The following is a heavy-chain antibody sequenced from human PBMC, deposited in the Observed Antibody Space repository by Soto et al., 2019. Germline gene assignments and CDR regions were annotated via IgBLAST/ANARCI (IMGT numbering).Heavy chain of an antibody. CDR1: GFTFSSYS. CDR2: ISSSSSYI. V-gene: IGHV3-21*01. Sequence: EVQLVESGGGLVKPGGSLRLSCAASGFTFSSYSMNWVRQAPGKGLEWVSSISSSSSYIYYADSVKGRFTISRDNAKISLYLQMNSLRAEDTAVYYCARAMTTVTIPTNYWGQGTLVTVSS. D-gene: IGHD4-17*01. CDR3: ARAMTTVTIPTNY. J-gene: IGHJ4*02.